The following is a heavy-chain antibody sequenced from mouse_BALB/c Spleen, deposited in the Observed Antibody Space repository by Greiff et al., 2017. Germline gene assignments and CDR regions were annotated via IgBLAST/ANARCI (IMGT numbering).Heavy chain of an antibody. J-gene: IGHJ2*01. V-gene: IGHV1-7*01. Sequence: VQLQQSGAELAKPGASVKMSCKASGYTFTSYWMHWVKQRPGQGLEWIGYINPSTGYTEYNQKFKDKATLTADKSSSTAYMQLSSLTSEDSAVYYCARGWYYFDYWGQGTTLTVSS. CDR2: INPSTGYT. D-gene: IGHD2-3*01. CDR1: GYTFTSYW. CDR3: ARGWYYFDY.